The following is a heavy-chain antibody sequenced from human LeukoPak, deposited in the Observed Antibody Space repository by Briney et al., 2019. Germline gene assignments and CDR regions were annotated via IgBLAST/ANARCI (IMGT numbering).Heavy chain of an antibody. CDR3: ARKRYFEDY. Sequence: PGGSLRLSCAASGFTFSDYYMSWVRQAPGKGLEWVANIKQDGSEKYYVDSVKGRFTISRDNAKNSLYLQMNSLRAEDTAVYYCARKRYFEDYWGQGTLVTVSS. V-gene: IGHV3-7*01. J-gene: IGHJ4*02. CDR1: GFTFSDYY. CDR2: IKQDGSEK. D-gene: IGHD3-9*01.